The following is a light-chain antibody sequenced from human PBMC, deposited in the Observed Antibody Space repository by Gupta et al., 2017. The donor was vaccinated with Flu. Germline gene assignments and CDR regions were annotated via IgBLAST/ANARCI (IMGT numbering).Light chain of an antibody. Sequence: VTIASTGTNNDVGGDNYVSWYQQHPGEAPKLIIYAVTQRPSGVPDRFSGSKAGNTASLSVSDLQAEDEADYYCSSFSGSSNLWVFGGGTKLTVL. CDR3: SSFSGSSNLWV. CDR1: NNDVGGDNY. J-gene: IGLJ3*02. CDR2: AVT. V-gene: IGLV2-8*01.